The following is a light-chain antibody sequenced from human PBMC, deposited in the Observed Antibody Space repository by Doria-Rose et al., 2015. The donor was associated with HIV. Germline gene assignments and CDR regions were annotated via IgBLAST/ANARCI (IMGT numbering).Light chain of an antibody. CDR3: HQYASSRT. CDR2: GAS. CDR1: QSVSANY. V-gene: IGKV3-20*01. J-gene: IGKJ1*01. Sequence: EIEMTQSPGTLSLSPGERATLSCRASQSVSANYLAWYQQRPGQSPRLLIYGASSRATDIPDGFSGSGSGTDFTLTISRLEPEDFAVYYCHQYASSRTFGQGTKVEIK.